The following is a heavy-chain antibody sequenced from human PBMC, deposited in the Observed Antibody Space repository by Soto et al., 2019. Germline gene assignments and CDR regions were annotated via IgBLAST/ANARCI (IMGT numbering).Heavy chain of an antibody. J-gene: IGHJ4*02. D-gene: IGHD3-10*01. CDR2: ISKGGSNL. CDR3: AGEVEFTSASGFCWSFNY. CDR1: GFTLSSYA. Sequence: QGQLEESGGGVVQPGRSPRLSCAASGFTLSSYAIHWVRQAPGKGLEWVTVISKGGSNLFFADSVKGRFTISRDNSKNRLVWQMTGRKSKDPVFNSGAGEVEFTSASGFCWSFNYWGQGT. V-gene: IGHV3-30-3*01.